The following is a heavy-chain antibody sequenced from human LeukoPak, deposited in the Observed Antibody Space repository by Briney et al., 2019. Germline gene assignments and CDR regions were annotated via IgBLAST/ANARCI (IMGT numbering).Heavy chain of an antibody. V-gene: IGHV1-2*02. CDR1: GYTFTAYY. Sequence: ASVKVSCKASGYTFTAYYIHWVRQAPGQGLEWMGWINPKSGDTSYAQKFQGRVTMTRDTSISTVYMELSRLRSDDTAMYYCARVNRVTLVRVPIHDSFDIWGQGTLVTVSS. CDR3: ARVNRVTLVRVPIHDSFDI. CDR2: INPKSGDT. J-gene: IGHJ3*02. D-gene: IGHD3-10*01.